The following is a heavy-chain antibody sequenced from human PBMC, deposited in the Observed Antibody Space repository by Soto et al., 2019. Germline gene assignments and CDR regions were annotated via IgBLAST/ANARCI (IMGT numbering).Heavy chain of an antibody. Sequence: GGSLRLSCVASGFNFSSYAMSWGRQVPGKGLEWVSTISDAAGSAYYVDSVKGRFTISRDNSKKTLYLQMNSLRAEDSAVYNCARPYGGKIGDAPDLWGPGTMVTVS. D-gene: IGHD4-17*01. CDR1: GFNFSSYA. J-gene: IGHJ3*01. V-gene: IGHV3-23*01. CDR3: ARPYGGKIGDAPDL. CDR2: ISDAAGSA.